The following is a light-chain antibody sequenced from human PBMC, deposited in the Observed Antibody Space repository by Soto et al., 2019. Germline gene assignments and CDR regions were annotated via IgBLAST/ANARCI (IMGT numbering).Light chain of an antibody. V-gene: IGLV2-11*01. CDR3: CSYAGSYTWV. CDR1: SSDVGSYNY. CDR2: DVN. Sequence: QSALTQPRSVSGSPGQSVTLSCTGTSSDVGSYNYVSWYQQHPGKAPKLMIDDVNKRPSGVPDRFSGSRSGNKASLTISWLHAEYEADYYCCSYAGSYTWVFGGGTKRTVL. J-gene: IGLJ3*02.